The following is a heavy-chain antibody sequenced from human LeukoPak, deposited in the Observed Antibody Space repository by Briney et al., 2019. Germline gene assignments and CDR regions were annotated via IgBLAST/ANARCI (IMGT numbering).Heavy chain of an antibody. Sequence: PGGSLRLSCAASGFTFSSYGMHWVRQAPGKGLEWVAFIRYDGTNKYYADSVKGRFTISRDNSKNTLHLQMNSLRAEDTAVYCCANILGASYSGFDYGDYWGQGTLVTVSS. CDR1: GFTFSSYG. D-gene: IGHD5-12*01. J-gene: IGHJ4*02. CDR2: IRYDGTNK. V-gene: IGHV3-30*02. CDR3: ANILGASYSGFDYGDY.